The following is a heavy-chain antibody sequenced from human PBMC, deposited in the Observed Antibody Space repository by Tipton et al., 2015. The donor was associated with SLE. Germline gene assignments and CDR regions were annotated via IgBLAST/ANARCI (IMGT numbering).Heavy chain of an antibody. D-gene: IGHD4-17*01. Sequence: TLSLTCIVSGGSISRNSYYWDWIRQPPGQGLEWIGSVYYGGDTYYNPSLKTRVTISVDTSKNQFSLRLTSVTAADTAVYYCARLYGTSLDSWGQGTLVTVSS. V-gene: IGHV4-39*07. CDR1: GGSISRNSYY. J-gene: IGHJ4*02. CDR3: ARLYGTSLDS. CDR2: VYYGGDT.